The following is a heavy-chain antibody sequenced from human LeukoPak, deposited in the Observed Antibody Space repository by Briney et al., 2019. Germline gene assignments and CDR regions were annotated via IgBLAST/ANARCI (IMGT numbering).Heavy chain of an antibody. J-gene: IGHJ4*02. CDR2: FSWNSGTI. CDR1: GFTFVDYA. V-gene: IGHV3-9*01. D-gene: IGHD3-22*01. Sequence: LRLSCAASGFTFVDYAMHWVRQAPGKGLEWVSGFSWNSGTIGYADSVKGRFTLSRHKANNSLDLQMNSLRAEDTALYYCAKGYSSGYPYYFDYWGQGTLDTVSS. CDR3: AKGYSSGYPYYFDY.